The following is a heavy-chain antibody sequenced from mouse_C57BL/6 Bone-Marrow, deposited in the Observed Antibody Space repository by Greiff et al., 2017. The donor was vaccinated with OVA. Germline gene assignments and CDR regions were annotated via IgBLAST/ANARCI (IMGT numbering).Heavy chain of an antibody. V-gene: IGHV1-69*01. Sequence: QVQLQQPGAELVMPGASVKLSCKASGYTFTSYWMHWVKQRPGQGLEWIGEIDPSDSYTNYNQKFKGKSTFTVDKSSSTAYMQLSSLTSEDSAVYYCARLLVYWYFDVWGTGTTVTVSS. CDR1: GYTFTSYW. J-gene: IGHJ1*03. D-gene: IGHD1-1*01. CDR3: ARLLVYWYFDV. CDR2: IDPSDSYT.